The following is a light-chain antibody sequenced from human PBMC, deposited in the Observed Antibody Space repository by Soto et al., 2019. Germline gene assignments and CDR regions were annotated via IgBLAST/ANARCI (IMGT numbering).Light chain of an antibody. CDR1: QSVSSY. V-gene: IGKV3-11*01. CDR3: QQHSHWIT. Sequence: EIELTQSPATLSLSPGERATLSCRASQSVSSYLAWYQQKPGQAPRLLIYDASNRATGIPARFSGSGSGTDFTLTISSLEPEDFAVYDCQQHSHWITFGQGTRLEIK. J-gene: IGKJ5*01. CDR2: DAS.